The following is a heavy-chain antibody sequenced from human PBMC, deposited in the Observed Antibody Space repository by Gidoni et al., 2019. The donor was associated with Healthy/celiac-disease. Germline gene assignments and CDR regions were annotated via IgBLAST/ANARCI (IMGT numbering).Heavy chain of an antibody. CDR3: ARDKFYYDSSGYYETYYYYGMDV. J-gene: IGHJ6*02. CDR2: IYHSGST. CDR1: GGSISSSNW. V-gene: IGHV4-4*02. Sequence: QVQLQEPGPGLVKPSGTLSLTCAVSGGSISSSNWWSWVRQPPGKGLEWIGEIYHSGSTNYNPSLKSRVTISVDKSKNQFSLKLSSVTAADTAVYYCARDKFYYDSSGYYETYYYYGMDVWGQGTTVTVSS. D-gene: IGHD3-22*01.